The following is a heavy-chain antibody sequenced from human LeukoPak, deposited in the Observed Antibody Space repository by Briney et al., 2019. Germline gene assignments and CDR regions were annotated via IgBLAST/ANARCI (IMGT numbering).Heavy chain of an antibody. V-gene: IGHV4-59*08. Sequence: TSETLSLTCTVSGGSISSYYWSWIRQPPGKGLEWIGYIYYSGSTNYNPSLKSRVTISVDTSKNQFSLKLSSVTAADTAVYYCARTFSSSWYGLGFDPWGQGTLVTVSS. CDR3: ARTFSSSWYGLGFDP. J-gene: IGHJ5*02. CDR2: IYYSGST. D-gene: IGHD6-13*01. CDR1: GGSISSYY.